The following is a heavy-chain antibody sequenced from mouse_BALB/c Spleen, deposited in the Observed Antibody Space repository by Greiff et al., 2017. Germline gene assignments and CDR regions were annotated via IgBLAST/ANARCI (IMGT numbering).Heavy chain of an antibody. D-gene: IGHD2-3*01. V-gene: IGHV1-9*01. CDR2: ILPGSGST. J-gene: IGHJ3*01. CDR3: ARSLGYYKFAY. Sequence: QVQLQQSGAELMKPGASVKISCKATGYTFSSYWIEWVKQRPGHGLEWIGEILPGSGSTNYNEKFKGKATFTADTSSNTAYMQLSSLTSEDSAVYYCARSLGYYKFAYWGQGTLVTVSA. CDR1: GYTFSSYW.